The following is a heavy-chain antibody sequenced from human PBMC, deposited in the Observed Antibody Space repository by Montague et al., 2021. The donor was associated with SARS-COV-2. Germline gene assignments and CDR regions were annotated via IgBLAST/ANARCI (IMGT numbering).Heavy chain of an antibody. D-gene: IGHD3-10*01. CDR3: ARGLENYGSGSHNFDH. CDR1: GGSISSSY. Sequence: SETLSLTCSVSGGSISSSYWSWIRQPPGKGLEWIGYIYHYGSAKYNPSLKSRVTISVDTSKNQFSLKLRSVTAADTAVYYFARGLENYGSGSHNFDHWGQGTLVTVSS. V-gene: IGHV4-59*01. CDR2: IYHYGSA. J-gene: IGHJ5*02.